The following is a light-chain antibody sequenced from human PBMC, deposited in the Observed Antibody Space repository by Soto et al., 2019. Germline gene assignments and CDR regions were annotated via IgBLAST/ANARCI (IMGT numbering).Light chain of an antibody. CDR2: GAS. J-gene: IGKJ1*01. CDR1: QSVSSN. V-gene: IGKV3-15*01. Sequence: MTQSPSTLSVSPGERATLSCRASQSVSSNLAWYQQKPGQAPRLLIYGASTRATGIPARFSGSGSGTEFTLTISSLQPDDFATYYCQQYNSYSRTFGQGTKVDIK. CDR3: QQYNSYSRT.